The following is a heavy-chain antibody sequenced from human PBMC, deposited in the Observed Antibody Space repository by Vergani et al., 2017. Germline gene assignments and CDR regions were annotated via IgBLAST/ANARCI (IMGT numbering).Heavy chain of an antibody. V-gene: IGHV4-59*01. CDR1: GGSISSYY. CDR3: ARVSPLVDTAMVTENYFDY. Sequence: QVQLQESGPGLVKPSETLSLTCTVSGGSISSYYWSWIRQPPGKGLEWIGYIYYSESTNYNPSLKSRVTISVDTSKNQFSLKLSSVTAADTAVYYCARVSPLVDTAMVTENYFDYWGQGTLVTVSS. CDR2: IYYSEST. D-gene: IGHD5-18*01. J-gene: IGHJ4*02.